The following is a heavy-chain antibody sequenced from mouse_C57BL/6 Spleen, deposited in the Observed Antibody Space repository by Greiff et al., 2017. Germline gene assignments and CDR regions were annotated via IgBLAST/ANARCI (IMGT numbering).Heavy chain of an antibody. Sequence: QVQLQQPGAELVMPGASVKLSCKASGYTFTSYWMHWVKQRPGQGLEWIGEIDPSDSYTNYNQKFKGKSTWTVDKSFSTAYMQLSSLTSEDSAVYYCARRWDAMDYWGQGTSVTVSS. D-gene: IGHD4-1*01. CDR2: IDPSDSYT. CDR3: ARRWDAMDY. CDR1: GYTFTSYW. V-gene: IGHV1-69*01. J-gene: IGHJ4*01.